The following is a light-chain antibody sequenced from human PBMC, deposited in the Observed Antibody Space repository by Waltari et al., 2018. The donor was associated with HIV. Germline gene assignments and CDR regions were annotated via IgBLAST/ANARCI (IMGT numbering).Light chain of an antibody. V-gene: IGLV2-14*03. CDR2: AGS. J-gene: IGLJ1*01. Sequence: QSALTQPASVSGSPGQSITISCTGTSRDVGGYNSVSWYQLPPGKAPKLMISAGSNRPSGVSNRFSGSKSDNTASLTISGLQAEDEADYYCSSYTSTSTVYVFGTGTEVTVL. CDR3: SSYTSTSTVYV. CDR1: SRDVGGYNS.